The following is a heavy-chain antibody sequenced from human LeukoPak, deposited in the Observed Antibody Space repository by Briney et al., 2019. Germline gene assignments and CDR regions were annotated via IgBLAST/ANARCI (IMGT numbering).Heavy chain of an antibody. V-gene: IGHV3-23*01. CDR3: AKVGDSSGYSPLDY. CDR1: GFTFSTYA. D-gene: IGHD3-22*01. CDR2: ISGSDDST. J-gene: IGHJ4*02. Sequence: GGSLRLSCAASGFTFSTYAMSWVRQAPGKGLEWVSGISGSDDSTYYADSVKGRFTISRDNSKNTLYLQMNSLRADGTAVYYCAKVGDSSGYSPLDYWGQGTLVTVSS.